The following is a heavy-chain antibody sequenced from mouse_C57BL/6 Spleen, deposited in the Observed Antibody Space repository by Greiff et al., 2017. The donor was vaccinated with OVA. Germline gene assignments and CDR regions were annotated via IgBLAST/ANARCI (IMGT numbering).Heavy chain of an antibody. CDR2: IYPGDGDT. D-gene: IGHD1-1*01. J-gene: IGHJ3*01. V-gene: IGHV1-80*01. CDR1: GYAFSSYW. Sequence: QVQLQQSGAELVKPGASVKISCKASGYAFSSYWMNWVKQRPGKGLEWIGQIYPGDGDTNYNGKFKGKATLTADKAYSTAYMQLSSLNSEDSAVYFCARRSYDGWFAYWGQGTLVTVSA. CDR3: ARRSYDGWFAY.